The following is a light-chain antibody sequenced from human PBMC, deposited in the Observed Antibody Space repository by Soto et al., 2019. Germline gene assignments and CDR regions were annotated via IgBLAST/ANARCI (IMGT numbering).Light chain of an antibody. J-gene: IGLJ1*01. V-gene: IGLV2-23*01. CDR2: EGS. Sequence: QSVLTQPASVSGSPGQSITISCTGTSSDVGSYNLVSWYQQHTGKAPKLMIYEGSKRPSGVSNRLSGSKSGNTASLTISGLQAEDEADYYCSSYAGSSTYVFGSGTKLTVL. CDR1: SSDVGSYNL. CDR3: SSYAGSSTYV.